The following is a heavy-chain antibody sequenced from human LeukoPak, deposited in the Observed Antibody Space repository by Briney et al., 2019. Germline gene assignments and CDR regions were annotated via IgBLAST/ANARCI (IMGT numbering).Heavy chain of an antibody. CDR1: GGSISSSNW. Sequence: SETLTLTCAVSGGSISSSNWWSWVRQPPGKGLEWIGEIYHSGSTDYYSSLKSRVTISVDKSKNQFSLKLSSVTAADTAVYCCARSWYYYGSGSYTPGWYCDLWGRGTLVSVSS. CDR2: IYHSGST. CDR3: ARSWYYYGSGSYTPGWYCDL. V-gene: IGHV4-4*01. J-gene: IGHJ2*01. D-gene: IGHD3-10*01.